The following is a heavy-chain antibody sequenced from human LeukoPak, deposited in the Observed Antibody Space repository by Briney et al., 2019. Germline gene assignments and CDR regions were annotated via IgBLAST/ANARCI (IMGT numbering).Heavy chain of an antibody. V-gene: IGHV3-9*03. D-gene: IGHD3-10*01. CDR2: ISWNSGSI. CDR3: AKDSGRFGAQLPKSPAGAFDI. J-gene: IGHJ3*02. CDR1: GFIFDDYA. Sequence: GGSLRLSCAASGFIFDDYAMHWVREAPGKGLEWVSGISWNSGSIGYADSVKGRFTISRDNAKNSLYLQMNSLRAEDMALYYCAKDSGRFGAQLPKSPAGAFDIWGQGTMVTVSS.